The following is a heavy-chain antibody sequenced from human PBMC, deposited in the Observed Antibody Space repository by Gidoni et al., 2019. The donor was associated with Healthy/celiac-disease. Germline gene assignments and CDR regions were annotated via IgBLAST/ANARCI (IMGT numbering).Heavy chain of an antibody. CDR3: AKDKGSYDILTGYTAGAFDI. J-gene: IGHJ3*02. D-gene: IGHD3-9*01. CDR1: GFTFDDYA. Sequence: EVQMVESGGGLVQPGRSLRLSCADSGFTFDDYAMHGVRQAPGKGLGLVSGISGNSGSIGYADSGKGRFTISRDNAKNSLYLQMNSLRAEDTALYYCAKDKGSYDILTGYTAGAFDIWGQGTMVTVSS. CDR2: ISGNSGSI. V-gene: IGHV3-9*01.